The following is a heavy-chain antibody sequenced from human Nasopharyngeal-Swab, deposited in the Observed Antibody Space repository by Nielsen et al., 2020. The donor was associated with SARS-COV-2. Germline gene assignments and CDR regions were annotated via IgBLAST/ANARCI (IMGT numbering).Heavy chain of an antibody. CDR1: GFTFSSYW. CDR3: ARAPKRGNSGYQVVY. Sequence: GESLKISCAASGFTFSSYWMSWVRQAPGKGLEWVANIKQDGSEKYYVDSVKGRFTISRDNAKNSLYLQMNSLRAEDTAVYYCARAPKRGNSGYQVVYWGQGTLVTVSS. CDR2: IKQDGSEK. D-gene: IGHD3-22*01. V-gene: IGHV3-7*03. J-gene: IGHJ4*02.